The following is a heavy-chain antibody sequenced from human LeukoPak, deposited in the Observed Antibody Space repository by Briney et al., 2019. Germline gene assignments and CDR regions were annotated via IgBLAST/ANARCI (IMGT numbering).Heavy chain of an antibody. CDR2: INPNSGGT. V-gene: IGHV1-2*02. CDR1: GYTFTDYD. D-gene: IGHD1-26*01. Sequence: ASVRVSCKTSGYTFTDYDITWVRQAPGQGLEWMGWINPNSGGTNYAQKFQGRVTMTRDTSISTAYMELSRLRSDDTAVYYCARASSGSYSFDYWGQGTLVTVSS. CDR3: ARASSGSYSFDY. J-gene: IGHJ4*02.